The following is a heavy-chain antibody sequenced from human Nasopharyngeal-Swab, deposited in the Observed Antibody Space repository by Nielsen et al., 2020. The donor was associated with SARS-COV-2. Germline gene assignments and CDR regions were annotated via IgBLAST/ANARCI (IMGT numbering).Heavy chain of an antibody. CDR2: MNPNSGNT. D-gene: IGHD2-8*02. J-gene: IGHJ4*02. CDR3: VRPRYCSAASCDRHSGVGLFDY. CDR1: GYTFTSYG. Sequence: SVKVSCKASGYTFTSYGISWVRQASGKGLEWVGWMNPNSGNTGYAQKFQGRVTMTRDTSITTVYMELSSLRSEDTAMYYCVRPRYCSAASCDRHSGVGLFDYRGQGTLVTVSS. V-gene: IGHV1-8*02.